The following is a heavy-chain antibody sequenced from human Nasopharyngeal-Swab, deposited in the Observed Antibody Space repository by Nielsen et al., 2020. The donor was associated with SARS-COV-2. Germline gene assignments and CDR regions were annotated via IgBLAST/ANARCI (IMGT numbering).Heavy chain of an antibody. CDR2: ISASGAST. CDR3: AKEPTFYFDSSGYYLDY. V-gene: IGHV3-23*01. Sequence: GESLKISCAASGFTFSSYSMNWVRQAPGKGLEWVSTISASGASTYYADSLKGRFTISRDNSKNTLYLQMNSLRPEDTAVYYCAKEPTFYFDSSGYYLDYWGQGTLVTVSS. D-gene: IGHD3-22*01. CDR1: GFTFSSYS. J-gene: IGHJ4*02.